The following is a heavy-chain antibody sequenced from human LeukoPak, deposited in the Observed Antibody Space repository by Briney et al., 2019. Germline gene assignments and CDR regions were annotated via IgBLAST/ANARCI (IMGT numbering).Heavy chain of an antibody. CDR2: ITRSSSYI. D-gene: IGHD6-6*01. CDR3: ARSCSSSRGTFDY. V-gene: IGHV3-21*01. CDR1: GFTFSSYG. J-gene: IGHJ4*02. Sequence: GGSLRLSCAASGFTFSSYGMNGVGQAPGKGLEGVSSITRSSSYIYYADSVKGRFTISRDNAKNSLYLQMNSLRAEDTAVYYCARSCSSSRGTFDYWGQGTLVTVSS.